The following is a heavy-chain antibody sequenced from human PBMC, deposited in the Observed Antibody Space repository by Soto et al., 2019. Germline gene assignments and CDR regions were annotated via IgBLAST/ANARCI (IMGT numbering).Heavy chain of an antibody. CDR2: INAGNGNT. CDR3: ARVPDPLYSGYDRWFEY. D-gene: IGHD5-12*01. Sequence: GASVKVSCKASGYTFTSYAMHWVRQAPGQRLEWMGWINAGNGNTKYSQKFQGRVTITRDTSASTAYMELSSLRSEDTAVYYCARVPDPLYSGYDRWFEYWGQGTLVTVSS. CDR1: GYTFTSYA. V-gene: IGHV1-3*01. J-gene: IGHJ4*02.